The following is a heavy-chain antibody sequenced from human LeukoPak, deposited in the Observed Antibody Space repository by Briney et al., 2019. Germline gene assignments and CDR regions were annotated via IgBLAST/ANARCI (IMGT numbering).Heavy chain of an antibody. Sequence: PGXSLXLSCAGSGFTFSSYSMNWVRQAPGKGLEWVSYISSSTGTIYYADSVKGRFTISRDNAKNSLYLQMNSLGAEDTAVYYCARTNYMDVWGKGTTVTVSS. V-gene: IGHV3-48*01. CDR1: GFTFSSYS. J-gene: IGHJ6*03. CDR3: ARTNYMDV. CDR2: ISSSTGTI.